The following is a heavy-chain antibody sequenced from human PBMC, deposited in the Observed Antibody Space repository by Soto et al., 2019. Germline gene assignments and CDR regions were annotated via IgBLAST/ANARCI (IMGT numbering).Heavy chain of an antibody. J-gene: IGHJ4*02. CDR3: AKDGGETGRQTSRYYFDY. CDR1: GFTFSSYA. D-gene: IGHD2-15*01. CDR2: ISGSGGST. Sequence: PGGSLRLSCAASGFTFSSYAMSGVRQAPGKGLEWVSAISGSGGSTYYADSVKGRFTIPRDNSKNTLYLQMNSLRAEDTAVYYCAKDGGETGRQTSRYYFDYWGQGTLVNVSS. V-gene: IGHV3-23*01.